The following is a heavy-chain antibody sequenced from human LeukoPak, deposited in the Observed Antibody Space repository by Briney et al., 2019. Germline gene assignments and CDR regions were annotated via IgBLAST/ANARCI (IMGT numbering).Heavy chain of an antibody. J-gene: IGHJ3*02. V-gene: IGHV4-30-4*08. D-gene: IGHD6-19*01. CDR1: GGSISSGDYY. Sequence: SQTLSLPFTVSGGSISSGDYYWSWIRPPPGKGLEWIGYMYYSGSTYYNPSLKSRVTISVDTSKNQFSLKLSSVTAADTAVYYCARPGQWLGSFDIWGQGTMVTVSS. CDR2: MYYSGST. CDR3: ARPGQWLGSFDI.